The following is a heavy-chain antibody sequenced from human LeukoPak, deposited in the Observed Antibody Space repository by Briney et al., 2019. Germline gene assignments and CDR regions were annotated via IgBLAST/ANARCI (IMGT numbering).Heavy chain of an antibody. V-gene: IGHV1-46*01. CDR3: ARDQEGFDY. Sequence: GASVKVSCKASGYTFTSNYIHWVRQAPGQGLEWMGMIYPRDGSTSYAQKFQGRVTVTRDTSTSTVHMKLSGLRSEDTAVYYCARDQEGFDYWGQETLVTVSS. CDR1: GYTFTSNY. J-gene: IGHJ4*02. CDR2: IYPRDGST.